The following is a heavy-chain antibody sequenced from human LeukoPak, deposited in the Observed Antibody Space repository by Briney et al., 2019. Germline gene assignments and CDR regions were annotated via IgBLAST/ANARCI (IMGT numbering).Heavy chain of an antibody. J-gene: IGHJ4*02. CDR1: GFTFSSHS. CDR2: ISSSSGTI. D-gene: IGHD3-22*01. CDR3: AKGDSNGYYYSFDY. Sequence: GGSLRLSCAASGFTFSSHSMNWVRQAPGKGLEWVSYISSSSGTIYYGDSVKGRFTISRDNPKNTLYLQMNSLRAEDTAIYYCAKGDSNGYYYSFDYWGQGTLVTVSS. V-gene: IGHV3-48*01.